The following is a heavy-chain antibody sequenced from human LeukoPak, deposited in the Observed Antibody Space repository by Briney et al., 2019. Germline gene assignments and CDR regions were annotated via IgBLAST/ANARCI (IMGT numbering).Heavy chain of an antibody. CDR2: IYTSGST. V-gene: IGHV4-4*07. D-gene: IGHD3-10*01. CDR1: GGSISSYY. Sequence: SETLSLTCTVSGGSISSYYWSWIRQPAGKGLEWIGRIYTSGSTNYNPSLKSRVTMSVDTSKNQFSLKLSSVTAADTAVYYCARARYYGSGSYYRYNWFDPWGQGTLVTVSS. J-gene: IGHJ5*02. CDR3: ARARYYGSGSYYRYNWFDP.